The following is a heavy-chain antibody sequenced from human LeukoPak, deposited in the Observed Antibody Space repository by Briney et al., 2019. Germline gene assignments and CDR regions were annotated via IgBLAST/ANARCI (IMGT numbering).Heavy chain of an antibody. CDR2: ISTGSSYI. CDR1: GFTFSSYS. CDR3: ARDRSPIAADGMDV. D-gene: IGHD6-25*01. J-gene: IGHJ6*02. Sequence: PRGSLRLSCAASGFTFSSYSINWVRQAPGKGLEWVSSISTGSSYIYYADSVKGRFTISRDNAKNSLYLQMNSLRAEDTAVFYCARDRSPIAADGMDVWGRGTTVTVSS. V-gene: IGHV3-21*01.